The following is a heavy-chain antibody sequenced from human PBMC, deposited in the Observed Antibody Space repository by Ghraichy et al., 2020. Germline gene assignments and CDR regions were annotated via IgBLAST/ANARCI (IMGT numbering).Heavy chain of an antibody. CDR2: ISVKDRKI. CDR3: ARGGRVDYGDIYNWFAP. V-gene: IGHV1-18*01. Sequence: ASVKVSCKASGYSFTSYSINWLRQAPGQGPQWLGCISVKDRKINYKYAQNFQGRVSMAADTTTTTASMELRSLRFDDSGVYYCARGGRVDYGDIYNWFAPWGQGTLVTVTS. D-gene: IGHD4-17*01. J-gene: IGHJ5*02. CDR1: GYSFTSYS.